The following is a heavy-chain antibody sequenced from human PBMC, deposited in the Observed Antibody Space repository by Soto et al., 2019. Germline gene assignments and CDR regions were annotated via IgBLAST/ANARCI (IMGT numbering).Heavy chain of an antibody. D-gene: IGHD1-26*01. CDR2: IGPESGAT. V-gene: IGHV1-2*02. J-gene: IGHJ4*02. Sequence: ASVKVSCKASGYTFTGHYIHWVRQAPEQGPEWMGEIGPESGATRYAQRFQGRVTMTRDMSITTVYMELNNLSPDDTAVYYCGRGRSGQIVVFYWGQGTPVTVPQ. CDR3: GRGRSGQIVVFY. CDR1: GYTFTGHY.